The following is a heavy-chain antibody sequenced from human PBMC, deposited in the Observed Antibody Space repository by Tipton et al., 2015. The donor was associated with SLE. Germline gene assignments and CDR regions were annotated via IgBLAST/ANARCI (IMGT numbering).Heavy chain of an antibody. Sequence: SLRLSCAASGFTFSNYGMSWVRQAPGKGLEWVSGISGSGGNTFYADSVKGRFTISRDSSKNTLYLQMNSLRAEDTAIYYCAKLGTYSSSAPYFDHWGQGTLVTVSS. D-gene: IGHD6-6*01. CDR2: ISGSGGNT. CDR1: GFTFSNYG. CDR3: AKLGTYSSSAPYFDH. J-gene: IGHJ4*02. V-gene: IGHV3-23*01.